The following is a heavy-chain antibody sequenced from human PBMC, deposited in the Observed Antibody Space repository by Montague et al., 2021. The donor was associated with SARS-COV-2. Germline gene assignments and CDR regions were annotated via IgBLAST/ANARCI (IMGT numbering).Heavy chain of an antibody. CDR1: GASINTYY. CDR2: TYYNGSA. D-gene: IGHD2-2*01. J-gene: IGHJ4*02. Sequence: SETLSLTCTVSGASINTYYWRWIRQPPGKGLEYIGFTYYNGSANYNPSLHSRATISLDNSKNQFFLTLTSATAAATAMYYCARLAPGRHCSVATCSPHWGQGILVTVSS. V-gene: IGHV4-59*01. CDR3: ARLAPGRHCSVATCSPH.